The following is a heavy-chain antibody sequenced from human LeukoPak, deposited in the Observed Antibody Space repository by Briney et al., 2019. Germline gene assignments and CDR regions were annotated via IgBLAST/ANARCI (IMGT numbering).Heavy chain of an antibody. J-gene: IGHJ4*02. V-gene: IGHV1-18*01. CDR3: TRCLSSSWQRLDN. CDR1: GYTFTSYA. D-gene: IGHD6-13*01. Sequence: ASVKVSCKASGYTFTSYAMNWVRHAPGQALEWMGWISGYSGNANYVGKFQDRVVMTTDRSTSTAYMELRSLKSDDTAVYYCTRCLSSSWQRLDNWGQGTLVIVSS. CDR2: ISGYSGNA.